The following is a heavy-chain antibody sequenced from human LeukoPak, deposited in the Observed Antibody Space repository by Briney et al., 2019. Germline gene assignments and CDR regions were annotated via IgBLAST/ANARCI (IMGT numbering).Heavy chain of an antibody. D-gene: IGHD3-22*01. J-gene: IGHJ3*02. V-gene: IGHV3-30*18. CDR3: ANTPAPGGYYDSSVYDAFVI. Sequence: GGSLRLSCVASGFTFSSYGMHWVRQAPGKGLEWVAVISYDGSNKYYADSVKGRFTISRDTSKNTLYLQMNSLRAEDTAVYYCANTPAPGGYYDSSVYDAFVIWGQGTMFTVSS. CDR1: GFTFSSYG. CDR2: ISYDGSNK.